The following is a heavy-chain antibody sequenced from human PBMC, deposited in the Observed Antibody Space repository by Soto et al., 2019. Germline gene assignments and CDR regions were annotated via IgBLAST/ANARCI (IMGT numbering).Heavy chain of an antibody. CDR3: AREILSVGLRATDAFYV. J-gene: IGHJ3*01. CDR1: GFTFGDNL. V-gene: IGHV1-3*01. CDR2: INPDNGNT. Sequence: QVQLVQSGAEVRNPGASVNISCWASGFTFGDNLINWVRQAPGQSLEWMCWINPDNGNTKYSQTFQGSVIVSRHSCASRAYVEVTALTSDHSAVYYRAREILSVGLRATDAFYVWGTGTMDTVSS. D-gene: IGHD2-8*02.